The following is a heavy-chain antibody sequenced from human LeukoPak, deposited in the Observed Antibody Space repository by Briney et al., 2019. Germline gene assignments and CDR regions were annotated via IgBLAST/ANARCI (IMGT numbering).Heavy chain of an antibody. CDR1: GFAFSRNA. CDR2: IAHHGNNK. J-gene: IGHJ4*02. Sequence: PGGSLRLSCAASGFAFSRNAMHWVRQGPGKGLEWVSYIAHHGNNKYYADSVKGRFTISRDNSKGTLFLQMNSLRPDDTAVYYCAKDGSWSCTDWDQGTLVTVSS. D-gene: IGHD2-8*02. CDR3: AKDGSWSCTD. V-gene: IGHV3-30*02.